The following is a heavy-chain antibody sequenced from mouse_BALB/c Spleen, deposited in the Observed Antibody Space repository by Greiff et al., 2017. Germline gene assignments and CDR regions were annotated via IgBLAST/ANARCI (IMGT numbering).Heavy chain of an antibody. Sequence: EVHLVESGGGLVQPGGSMKLSCVASGFTFSNYWMNWVRQSPEKGLEWVAEIRLKSNNYATHYAESVKGRFTISRDDSKSSVYLQMNNLRAEDTGIYYCTRLGGFGLPFDYWGQGTTLTVSS. CDR3: TRLGGFGLPFDY. CDR1: GFTFSNYW. J-gene: IGHJ2*01. D-gene: IGHD3-3*01. CDR2: IRLKSNNYAT. V-gene: IGHV6-6*02.